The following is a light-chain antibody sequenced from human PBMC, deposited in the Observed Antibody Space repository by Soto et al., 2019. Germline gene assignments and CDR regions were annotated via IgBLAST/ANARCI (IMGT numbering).Light chain of an antibody. CDR3: QVCNSSSDRWV. CDR2: NDN. J-gene: IGLJ3*02. Sequence: SYELTQPPSVSVATGQTAMITCGGKNFINKTVNWYQKRPGRAPIMVVYNDNRRPSGIPDRCSGSKSGNTATLTISRVEDGDEDDDYCQVCNSSSDRWVFGGGTKMTDL. V-gene: IGLV3-21*02. CDR1: NFINKT.